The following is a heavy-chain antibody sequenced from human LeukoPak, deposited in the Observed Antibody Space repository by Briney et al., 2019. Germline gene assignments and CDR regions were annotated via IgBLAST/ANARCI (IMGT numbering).Heavy chain of an antibody. V-gene: IGHV4-39*07. J-gene: IGHJ4*02. D-gene: IGHD5-12*01. Sequence: KPSETLSLTCTVSGGSISSSSYYWGWIRQPPGKGLERIGSIYYSGSTYYNPSLKSRVTISVDTYKNQFSLKVNSVTAADTAVYYCARDGNSGYEHILLYWGQGALVTVSS. CDR2: IYYSGST. CDR1: GGSISSSSYY. CDR3: ARDGNSGYEHILLY.